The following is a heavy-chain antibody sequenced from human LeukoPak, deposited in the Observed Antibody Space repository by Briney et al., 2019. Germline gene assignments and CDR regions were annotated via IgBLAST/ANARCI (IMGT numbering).Heavy chain of an antibody. D-gene: IGHD3-22*01. V-gene: IGHV4-4*07. Sequence: SETLSLTCTVSGGSISSYYWSWIRQSAGKGLEWIGRIHTSGSTNYNPSLKSRVTMSVDTSKNQFSLKLSSVTAADTAVYYCARDQYYYDSSGYYRIAYWGQGTLVTVSS. J-gene: IGHJ4*02. CDR1: GGSISSYY. CDR2: IHTSGST. CDR3: ARDQYYYDSSGYYRIAY.